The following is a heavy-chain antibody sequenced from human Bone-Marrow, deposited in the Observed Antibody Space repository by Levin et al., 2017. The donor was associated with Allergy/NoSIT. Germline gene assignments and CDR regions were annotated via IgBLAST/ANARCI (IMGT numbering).Heavy chain of an antibody. CDR3: ARDYNLGY. Sequence: ASETLSLTCTVSGGSVNSGTYYWSWIRQPPGTALEWIGNIYSSGSTNYNPSLQTRIIISLDTSNNQFSLKLNSVTAADTAVYYCARDYNLGYWGQGILVTVFS. J-gene: IGHJ4*02. CDR1: GGSVNSGTYY. D-gene: IGHD3-10*01. V-gene: IGHV4-61*01. CDR2: IYSSGST.